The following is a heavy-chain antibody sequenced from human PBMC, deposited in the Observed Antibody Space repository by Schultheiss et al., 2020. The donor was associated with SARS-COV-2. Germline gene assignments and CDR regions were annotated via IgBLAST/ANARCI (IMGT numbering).Heavy chain of an antibody. D-gene: IGHD5-24*01. CDR2: IYTSGST. V-gene: IGHV4-4*07. CDR1: GGSISSYY. CDR3: ARTRRDGYNNGIRYYYYYGMDV. J-gene: IGHJ6*02. Sequence: SETLSLTCTVSGGSISSYYWSWIRQPAGKGLEWIGRIYTSGSTNYNPSLKSRVTISVDTSKNQFSLKLSSVTAADTAVYYCARTRRDGYNNGIRYYYYYGMDVWGQGTTVTVSS.